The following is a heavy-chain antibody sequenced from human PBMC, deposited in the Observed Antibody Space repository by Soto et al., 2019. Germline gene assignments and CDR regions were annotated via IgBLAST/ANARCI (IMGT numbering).Heavy chain of an antibody. D-gene: IGHD3-3*01. CDR3: ARHGRYDFWSGYYPSDYYYYYMDV. CDR2: IYPGDSDT. J-gene: IGHJ6*03. V-gene: IGHV5-51*01. Sequence: ESLKISCKGSGYSFTSYWIGWVRQMPGKGLEWMGIIYPGDSDTRYSPSFQGQVTISADKSISTAYLQWSSLKASDTAMYYCARHGRYDFWSGYYPSDYYYYYMDVWGKGTTVTVSS. CDR1: GYSFTSYW.